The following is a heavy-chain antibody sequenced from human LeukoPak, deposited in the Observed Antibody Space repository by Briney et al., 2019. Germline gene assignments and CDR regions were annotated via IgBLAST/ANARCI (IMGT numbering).Heavy chain of an antibody. CDR1: VFSFTNYW. Sequence: GEALKISCKTSVFSFTNYWIDLVRQMPGEGLEWMGSIYDTRYNPSFQGHVTISADRSIKTAYLHWSSLKASDTAMYYCARRGGGNTGGFFFDYWGQGSLVTVSS. V-gene: IGHV5-51*01. J-gene: IGHJ4*02. CDR2: IYDT. D-gene: IGHD5-18*01. CDR3: ARRGGGNTGGFFFDY.